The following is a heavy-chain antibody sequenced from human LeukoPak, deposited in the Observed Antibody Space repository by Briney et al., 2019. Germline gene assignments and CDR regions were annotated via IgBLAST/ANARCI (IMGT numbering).Heavy chain of an antibody. D-gene: IGHD3/OR15-3a*01. CDR1: GFTFSDYS. CDR3: ATAAFRFLDWLCFDS. Sequence: PGGSLRLSCSASGFTFSDYSMHWVRQAPGKGLEYVSAIRSNGGGTNYADSVKGRFTISRDNSKNTLYLQMNSLRAEDTAVYYCATAAFRFLDWLCFDSWGQGTLVTVSS. CDR2: IRSNGGGT. J-gene: IGHJ4*02. V-gene: IGHV3-64*04.